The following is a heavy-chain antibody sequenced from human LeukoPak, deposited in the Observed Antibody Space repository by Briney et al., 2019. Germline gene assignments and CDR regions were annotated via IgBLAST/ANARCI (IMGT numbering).Heavy chain of an antibody. J-gene: IGHJ6*02. D-gene: IGHD3-22*01. V-gene: IGHV4-34*01. CDR3: ARGRPGYFESSGYYKHYYSYDMDV. CDR2: INHSEST. CDR1: GGSFRGYY. Sequence: SETLSLTCGVYGGSFRGYYWSWIRQPPGKGLEWVGEINHSESTNYNPSLKSRVTISLDTSKSQFFLKLSSVTAADTAVYYCARGRPGYFESSGYYKHYYSYDMDVWGQGTTVTVFS.